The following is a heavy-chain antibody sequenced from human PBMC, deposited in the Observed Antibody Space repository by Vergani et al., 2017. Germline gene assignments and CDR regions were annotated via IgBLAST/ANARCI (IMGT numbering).Heavy chain of an antibody. V-gene: IGHV3-30*03. D-gene: IGHD5-24*01. Sequence: QVQLVESGGGVVQPGRSLRLSCAASGFTFSSYGMHWVRQAPGKGLEWVAVISYDGSNKYYADSVKGRFTISRDNSKNTLYLQMNSLRAEDTAVYYCARSLIRKMATIVDYGGQGTLVTVSS. CDR2: ISYDGSNK. J-gene: IGHJ4*02. CDR3: ARSLIRKMATIVDY. CDR1: GFTFSSYG.